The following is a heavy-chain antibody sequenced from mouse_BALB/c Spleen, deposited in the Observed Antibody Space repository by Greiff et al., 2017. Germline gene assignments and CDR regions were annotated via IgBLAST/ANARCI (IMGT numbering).Heavy chain of an antibody. CDR2: IDPANGNT. J-gene: IGHJ4*01. D-gene: IGHD1-1*01. V-gene: IGHV14-3*02. CDR1: GFNINDTY. CDR3: ARHYGSSYALDD. Sequence: EVKLVESGAELVKPGASVKLSCTASGFNINDTYMHWVKQRPEQGLEWIGRIDPANGNTKYDQKFQGKATITADKSSNTAYLQLSSLTSEDTAVYYCARHYGSSYALDDWGQGTSVTVSS.